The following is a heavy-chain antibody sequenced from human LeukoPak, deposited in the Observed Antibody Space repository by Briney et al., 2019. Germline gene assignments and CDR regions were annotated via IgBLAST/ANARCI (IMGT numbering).Heavy chain of an antibody. D-gene: IGHD5-12*01. CDR1: GYSVPSYW. CDR3: ASSYSCYDYLDY. V-gene: IGHV5-10-1*01. CDR2: IDPSDSYT. Sequence: GESLKISFKGSGYSVPSYWITWVRQMPGKGREWMGRIDPSDSYTNYSPSFQGHVTTSADKSISTAYLQWSSMKASATAMYYCASSYSCYDYLDYWGPGTLVTVSS. J-gene: IGHJ4*02.